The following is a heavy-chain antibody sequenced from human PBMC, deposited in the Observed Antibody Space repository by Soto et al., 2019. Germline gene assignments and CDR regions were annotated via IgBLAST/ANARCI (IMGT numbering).Heavy chain of an antibody. V-gene: IGHV3-23*01. Sequence: EVQLLDSGGGLVQPGGSLRLSCAASGFTFSNYAMSWVRQAPGKGLEWVSGVGGSGDSTYYADSVKGRFTISRDNAKDTLYLQMNSRRAEDTAVYYCAKSPLGYCSGGSCYPPPYFDYWGQGTLVTVSS. CDR2: VGGSGDST. D-gene: IGHD2-15*01. J-gene: IGHJ4*02. CDR3: AKSPLGYCSGGSCYPPPYFDY. CDR1: GFTFSNYA.